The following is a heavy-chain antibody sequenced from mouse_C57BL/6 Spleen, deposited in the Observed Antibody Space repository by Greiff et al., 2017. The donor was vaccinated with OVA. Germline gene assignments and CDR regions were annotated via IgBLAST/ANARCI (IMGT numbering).Heavy chain of an antibody. Sequence: QVQLQQSGAELVRPGTSVKMSCKASGYTFTNYWIGWAKQRPGHGLEWIGDIYPGGGYTNYNEKFKGKATLTADKSSSTAYMQFSSLTSEDSAIYYCAIYYDYDGDYFDYWGQGTTLTVSS. J-gene: IGHJ2*01. CDR1: GYTFTNYW. D-gene: IGHD2-4*01. V-gene: IGHV1-63*01. CDR2: IYPGGGYT. CDR3: AIYYDYDGDYFDY.